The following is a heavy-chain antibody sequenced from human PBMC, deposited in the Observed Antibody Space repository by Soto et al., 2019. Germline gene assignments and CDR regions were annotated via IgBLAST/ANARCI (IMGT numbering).Heavy chain of an antibody. D-gene: IGHD3-9*01. Sequence: PAETLSLTCTASGGFISSSNYYWGWLRPAPGKELEWIGSIFYSGSTYHSPSLKSRVTMSVDTSKTAFFLQMTYVTAADTAVYYCARHRLVSRYFDLWGRGTLVTVSS. CDR3: ARHRLVSRYFDL. V-gene: IGHV4-39*01. CDR2: IFYSGST. J-gene: IGHJ2*01. CDR1: GGFISSSNYY.